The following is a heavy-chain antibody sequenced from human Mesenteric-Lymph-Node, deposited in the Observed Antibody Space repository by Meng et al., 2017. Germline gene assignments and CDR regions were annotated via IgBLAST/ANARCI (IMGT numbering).Heavy chain of an antibody. CDR2: IYPGDSDT. V-gene: IGHV5-51*01. CDR1: GYSFTSYW. Sequence: KVSCKGSGYSFTSYWIGWVRQMPGKGLEWMGIIYPGDSDTRYSPSFQGQVTITADTSIFTAYLQLSSLKASDTGVYFCARQLGTYYARSIYLLEHWGQGTQVTVSS. D-gene: IGHD3-22*01. J-gene: IGHJ1*01. CDR3: ARQLGTYYARSIYLLEH.